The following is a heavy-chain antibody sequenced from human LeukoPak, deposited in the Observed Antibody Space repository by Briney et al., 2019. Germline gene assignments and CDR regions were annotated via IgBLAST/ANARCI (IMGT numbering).Heavy chain of an antibody. Sequence: PGGSLRLSCAASGFTVSSNYMSWVRQAPGKGLEWLAAISSDGSRLLVYADSVKGRFTISKDNSKNTLDLQMISLRAEDTAVYYCARDVYSSGTVGTIDVWGRGTMVTVSS. CDR2: ISSDGSR. V-gene: IGHV3-53*05. CDR3: ARDVYSSGTVGTIDV. D-gene: IGHD6-19*01. J-gene: IGHJ3*01. CDR1: GFTVSSNY.